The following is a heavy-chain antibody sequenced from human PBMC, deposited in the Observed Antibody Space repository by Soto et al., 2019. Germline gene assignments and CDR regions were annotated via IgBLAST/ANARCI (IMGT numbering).Heavy chain of an antibody. V-gene: IGHV5-51*03. CDR2: IYPGDSDT. Sequence: EVQLVQSGAEVKKPGESLQISCKGSGYSFTSYWIGWLRQMTGKGLEWMGIIYPGDSDTRYSPSFQGQVTISADKSISTAYLQWSSLKASYSAMYYCARAMVRGKNYYGLDVWGQGTTVTVSS. CDR3: ARAMVRGKNYYGLDV. D-gene: IGHD3-10*01. J-gene: IGHJ6*02. CDR1: GYSFTSYW.